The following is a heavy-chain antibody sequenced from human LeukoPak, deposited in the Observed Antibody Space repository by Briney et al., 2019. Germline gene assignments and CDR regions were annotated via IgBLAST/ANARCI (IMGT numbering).Heavy chain of an antibody. CDR2: IYTSGST. CDR1: GGSISSGSYY. CDR3: ARVGGEWCSGGRCYSGYYFNY. Sequence: PSETLSLTCTVSGGSISSGSYYWSWIRQPAGKGLEWIGRIYTSGSTNYNPSLKSRVTISVDTSKNQFSLKLNSVTAADTAVYYCARVGGEWCSGGRCYSGYYFNYWGQGTLVTVSS. V-gene: IGHV4-61*02. J-gene: IGHJ4*02. D-gene: IGHD2-15*01.